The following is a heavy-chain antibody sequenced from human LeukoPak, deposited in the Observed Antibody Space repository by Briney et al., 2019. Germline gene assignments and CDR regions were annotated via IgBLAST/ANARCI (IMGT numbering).Heavy chain of an antibody. Sequence: SQTLSLTCAVSGGSISSGGYSWSWIRQPPGKGLEWIGYIYHSGSTYYNPSLKSRVTISVDRSKNQFSLKLSSVTAADTAVYYCARVGKPYYFDYWGQGTLVTVSS. CDR1: GGSISSGGYS. V-gene: IGHV4-30-2*01. D-gene: IGHD1-14*01. CDR3: ARVGKPYYFDY. J-gene: IGHJ4*02. CDR2: IYHSGST.